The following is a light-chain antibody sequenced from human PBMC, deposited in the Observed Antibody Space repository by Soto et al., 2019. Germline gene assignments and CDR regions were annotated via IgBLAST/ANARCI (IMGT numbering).Light chain of an antibody. Sequence: AIPMTQSPASLSASAGDRVTITCRASQGIRNDLGWFQQKPGKAPKLLIYPASDLRSGVPSRFSGSGSGTDFTLTISSLQPEDFATYYCLQDYNYPPTFGQGTKVEI. CDR1: QGIRND. CDR2: PAS. CDR3: LQDYNYPPT. J-gene: IGKJ1*01. V-gene: IGKV1-6*01.